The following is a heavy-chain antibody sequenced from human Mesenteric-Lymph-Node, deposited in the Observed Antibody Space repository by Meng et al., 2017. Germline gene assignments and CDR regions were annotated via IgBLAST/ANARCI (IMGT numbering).Heavy chain of an antibody. CDR1: DYIFTSYG. D-gene: IGHD3-22*01. J-gene: IGHJ4*01. V-gene: IGHV1-18*01. CDR3: ARVTMIGYFDY. CDR2: ISGHNGNT. Sequence: QVQLVQSGAEVKKIGAPVKVSCKASDYIFTSYGLSWVRQAPGQGLEWMGWISGHNGNTKYAQQFQSRVTMTTDTSTSTAYMELRSLRADDTAVYYCARVTMIGYFDYWGQGTLVTVSS.